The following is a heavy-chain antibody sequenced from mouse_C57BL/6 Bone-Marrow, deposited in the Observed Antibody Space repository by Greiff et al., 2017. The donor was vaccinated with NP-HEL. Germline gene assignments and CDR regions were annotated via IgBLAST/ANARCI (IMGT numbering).Heavy chain of an antibody. CDR3: ARPYYDYGDYAMDY. V-gene: IGHV5-17*01. D-gene: IGHD2-4*01. Sequence: EVQLVESGGGLVKPGGSLKLSCAASGFTFSDYGMHWVRQAPEKGLEWVAYISSGSSTIYYADTVKGRFTISRDNAKNTLFLQMTSLRSEDTAMYYCARPYYDYGDYAMDYWGQGTSVTVSS. CDR1: GFTFSDYG. CDR2: ISSGSSTI. J-gene: IGHJ4*01.